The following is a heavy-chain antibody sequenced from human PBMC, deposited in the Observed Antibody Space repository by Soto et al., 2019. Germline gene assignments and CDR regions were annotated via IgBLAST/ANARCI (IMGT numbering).Heavy chain of an antibody. CDR2: IYWDDDK. CDR3: EHAMLYCTGGSCSTWFDS. D-gene: IGHD2-15*01. Sequence: QITLKESGPTLVKPTQTLTLTCTFSGFSLSTHGVGVGWVRQPAGKALEWLALIYWDDDKRYSASLNSRLTITKDTTKNQVVLTMTNMDPVDTATYYCEHAMLYCTGGSCSTWFDSWGQGTLVTVSS. CDR1: GFSLSTHGVG. J-gene: IGHJ5*01. V-gene: IGHV2-5*02.